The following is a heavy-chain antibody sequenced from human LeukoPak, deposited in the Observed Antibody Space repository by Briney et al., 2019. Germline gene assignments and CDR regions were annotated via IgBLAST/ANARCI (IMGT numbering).Heavy chain of an antibody. CDR1: GGTFSSYA. Sequence: SVKVSCKASGGTFSSYAISWVRQAPGQGLEWMGGIIPIFGTANYAQKFQGRVTITADESMSTAYMELSSLRSEDTAVYYCARDRGSSGWYPHYFDYWGQGTLVTVSS. D-gene: IGHD6-19*01. V-gene: IGHV1-69*13. CDR3: ARDRGSSGWYPHYFDY. CDR2: IIPIFGTA. J-gene: IGHJ4*02.